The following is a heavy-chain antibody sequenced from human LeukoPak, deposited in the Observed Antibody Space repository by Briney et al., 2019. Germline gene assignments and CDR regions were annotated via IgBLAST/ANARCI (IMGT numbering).Heavy chain of an antibody. V-gene: IGHV3-74*01. J-gene: IGHJ6*03. Sequence: GGSLRLSCAASGFTFSTYWMHWVRQAPGKGLVWVSRINSDGSRTSYADSVKGRFTISRDNAKNTLYLQMNRLRAEDTAVYYCARSTTHSYYYYMDVWGKGTTVTISS. CDR1: GFTFSTYW. CDR3: ARSTTHSYYYYMDV. CDR2: INSDGSRT. D-gene: IGHD1-1*01.